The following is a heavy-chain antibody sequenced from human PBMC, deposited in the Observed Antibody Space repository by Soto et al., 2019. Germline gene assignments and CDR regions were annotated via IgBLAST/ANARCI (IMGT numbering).Heavy chain of an antibody. CDR1: GYTFTNYW. V-gene: IGHV5-10-1*01. D-gene: IGHD3-9*01. Sequence: PGESLKISCNGSGYTFTNYWINWVRQMPGKGLEWMGRIDPSDSYTNYSPSFQGHVTISADKSISTASLQWSSLKASDSAIYYCARQAKHDILTGYFTFDDWGQGTLVTVSS. CDR2: IDPSDSYT. CDR3: ARQAKHDILTGYFTFDD. J-gene: IGHJ4*02.